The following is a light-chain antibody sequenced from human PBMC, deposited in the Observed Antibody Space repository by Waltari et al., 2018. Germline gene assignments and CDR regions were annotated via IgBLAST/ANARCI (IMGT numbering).Light chain of an antibody. J-gene: IGKJ1*01. V-gene: IGKV3-20*01. CDR1: QSVRSNY. CDR2: GAS. CDR3: QQYVSSPRT. Sequence: IVLTQSPGTLSLSPGERATLSCRASQSVRSNYLAWYQQKPGQAPRHLIYGASSRATGIADRFSGSGSGTDFTLTISRLEPEDFAVYYCQQYVSSPRTFGQGTKVDIK.